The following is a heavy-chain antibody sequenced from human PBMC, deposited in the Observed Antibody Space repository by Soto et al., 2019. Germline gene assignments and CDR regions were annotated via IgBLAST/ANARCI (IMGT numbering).Heavy chain of an antibody. CDR1: GFTFSSYS. V-gene: IGHV3-21*01. J-gene: IGHJ4*02. CDR3: ARDLGDGPEI. CDR2: ISSSSSYI. Sequence: GGSLRLSCAASGFTFSSYSMNWVRQAPGKGLEWVSSISSSSSYIYYADSVKGRFTISRDNAKSSLYLQMNSLRAEDTAVYYCARDLGDGPEIWGQGTLVTVSS.